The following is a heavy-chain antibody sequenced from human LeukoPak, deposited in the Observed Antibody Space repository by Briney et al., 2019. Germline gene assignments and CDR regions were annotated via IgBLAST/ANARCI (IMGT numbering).Heavy chain of an antibody. D-gene: IGHD6-19*01. CDR2: IKQDGSEK. CDR3: ARDGGSGWFGPYFDY. J-gene: IGHJ4*02. V-gene: IGHV3-7*01. Sequence: GGSLRLSCAASGFTFSSYWMSWVRQAPGKGLEWVANIKQDGSEKYYVDSVKGRFTISRDNAKNSLYQQMNSLRAEDTAVYYCARDGGSGWFGPYFDYWGQGTLVTVSS. CDR1: GFTFSSYW.